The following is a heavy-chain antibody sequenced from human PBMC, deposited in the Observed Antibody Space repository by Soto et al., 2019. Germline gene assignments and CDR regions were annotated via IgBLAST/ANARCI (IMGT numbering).Heavy chain of an antibody. Sequence: QVQLVQSGAEVRKPGASVKISCRASEYTFTTFYIHWVRQTPGQGLEWMGMISPSGDSTTYAQRLQGRVTMTRDTSTSTAFMELRSLRSEDTAVYYCARALRNGYFYGMDIWGQGTTVTVSS. J-gene: IGHJ6*02. CDR3: ARALRNGYFYGMDI. CDR2: ISPSGDST. D-gene: IGHD2-8*01. CDR1: EYTFTTFY. V-gene: IGHV1-46*01.